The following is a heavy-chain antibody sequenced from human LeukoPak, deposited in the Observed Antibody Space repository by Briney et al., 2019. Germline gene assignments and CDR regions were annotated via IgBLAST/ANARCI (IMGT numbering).Heavy chain of an antibody. CDR1: GGTFSSYA. V-gene: IGHV1-69*04. Sequence: SVKVSCKASGGTFSSYAISWVRQAPGQGLEWMGRIIPNLGIANYAQKFQGRVTITADKSTSTAYMKLSSLRSEDTAVYYCQLGISLRYYYGMDVWGQGTTVTVSS. CDR2: IIPNLGIA. CDR3: QLGISLRYYYGMDV. D-gene: IGHD7-27*01. J-gene: IGHJ6*01.